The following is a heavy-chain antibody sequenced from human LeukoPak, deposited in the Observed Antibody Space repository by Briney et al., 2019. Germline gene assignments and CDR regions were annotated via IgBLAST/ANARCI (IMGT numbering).Heavy chain of an antibody. V-gene: IGHV4-59*08. J-gene: IGHJ6*02. CDR2: IYYSGST. D-gene: IGHD3-10*01. CDR3: ARNILTYYYGSGSYYYYGMGV. Sequence: SETLSLTCTVSGGSISSYYWSWIRQPPGKGLEWIGYIYYSGSTNYNPSLKSRVTISVDTSKNQFSLKLSSVTAADTAVYYCARNILTYYYGSGSYYYYGMGVWGQGTTVTVSS. CDR1: GGSISSYY.